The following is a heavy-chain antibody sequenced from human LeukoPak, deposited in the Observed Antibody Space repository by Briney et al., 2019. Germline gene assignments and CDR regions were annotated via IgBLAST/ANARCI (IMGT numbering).Heavy chain of an antibody. CDR2: IKEDGSDK. Sequence: GGSLRLSCAVSGFTFSSYWWSWVRQAPGKGLEWVASIKEDGSDKKYLDSVKGRFTISRDNAKNSLYLHMNSLRAEDTAVYYCAGEPRSMRFWGQGTLVTVSS. V-gene: IGHV3-7*01. CDR1: GFTFSSYW. CDR3: AGEPRSMRF. J-gene: IGHJ4*02.